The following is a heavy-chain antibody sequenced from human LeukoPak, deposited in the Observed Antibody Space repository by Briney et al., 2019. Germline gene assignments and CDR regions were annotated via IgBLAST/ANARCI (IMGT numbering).Heavy chain of an antibody. CDR2: INPSGGST. D-gene: IGHD3-22*01. J-gene: IGHJ3*02. CDR3: ARASSWLLLSAAVFDI. CDR1: GYTFTSYY. Sequence: ASVKVSCKASGYTFTSYYMHWVRQAPGQGLEWMGIINPSGGSTSYAQKFQGRVTMTRDMSTSTVYMELSSLRSEDTAVYYCARASSWLLLSAAVFDIWGQGTMVTVSS. V-gene: IGHV1-46*01.